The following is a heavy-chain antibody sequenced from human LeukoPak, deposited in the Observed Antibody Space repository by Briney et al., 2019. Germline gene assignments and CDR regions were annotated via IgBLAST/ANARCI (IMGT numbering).Heavy chain of an antibody. J-gene: IGHJ4*02. D-gene: IGHD5-12*01. CDR2: ISGCGGST. V-gene: IGHV3-23*01. Sequence: QPGGSLRLSCAASGFTFRSYAMSWVRQAPGEGLEWVAAISGCGGSTYYADSVKVRFTISRDNSKNTLYLQMNSLRAEDTAVYFCANTASAYDYCFDYWGQGTLVTVSS. CDR1: GFTFRSYA. CDR3: ANTASAYDYCFDY.